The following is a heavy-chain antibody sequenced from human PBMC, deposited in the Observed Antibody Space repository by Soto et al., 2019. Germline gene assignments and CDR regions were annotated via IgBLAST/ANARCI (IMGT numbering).Heavy chain of an antibody. CDR3: ARQLPVGATSWFDP. Sequence: SETLSLTCSVSGGSINSDDSFWGWVRQSPGKGLEWIGRLYYGGCTFYNPSLKSRVTISLDTSKNQFSLRLTSVTAADTAIYYCARQLPVGATSWFDPWGQGTLVTVSS. D-gene: IGHD1-26*01. CDR1: GGSINSDDSF. CDR2: LYYGGCT. V-gene: IGHV4-39*01. J-gene: IGHJ5*02.